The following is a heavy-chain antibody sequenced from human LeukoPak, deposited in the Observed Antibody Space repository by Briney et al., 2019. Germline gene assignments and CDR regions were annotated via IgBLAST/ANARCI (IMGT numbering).Heavy chain of an antibody. D-gene: IGHD2-2*01. Sequence: ASVKVSCKASGYTFTGYYMHWVRQAPGQGLEWMGWINPNSGGTNYAQKFQGRVTMTRDTSISTAYMELRSLRSDDTAVYYCARQVRAYQLPHYYYYMDVWGKGTTVTVSS. J-gene: IGHJ6*03. V-gene: IGHV1-2*02. CDR1: GYTFTGYY. CDR2: INPNSGGT. CDR3: ARQVRAYQLPHYYYYMDV.